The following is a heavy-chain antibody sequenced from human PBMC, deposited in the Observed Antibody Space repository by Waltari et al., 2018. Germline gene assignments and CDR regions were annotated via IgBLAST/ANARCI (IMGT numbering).Heavy chain of an antibody. CDR2: IPYDGNNK. Sequence: QVQLVESGGGVVQPGRSLRLSCAASGFTFSNSGLHWVRPAPGKGLEWVAVIPYDGNNKNYVDSVKGRFTISRDNSKNTLYLQMNSLRAEDTALYYCAKGTSSGTFDAFHIWGQGTMVIVSS. CDR3: AKGTSSGTFDAFHI. CDR1: GFTFSNSG. D-gene: IGHD1-26*01. J-gene: IGHJ3*02. V-gene: IGHV3-30*18.